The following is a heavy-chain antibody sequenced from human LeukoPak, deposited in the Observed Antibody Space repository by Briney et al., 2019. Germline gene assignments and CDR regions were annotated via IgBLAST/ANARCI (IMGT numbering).Heavy chain of an antibody. CDR1: GFTFSNYA. D-gene: IGHD6-19*01. CDR3: ARRGGSRGWGAFDI. Sequence: GSLRLSCAASGFTFSNYAMSWVRQAPGKGPEWVSSISASGTTTYYADSVKGRFTISRDNSKTTLSLQMNSLRVEDTAIYYCARRGGSRGWGAFDIWGQGTIVTVSS. CDR2: ISASGTTT. J-gene: IGHJ3*02. V-gene: IGHV3-23*01.